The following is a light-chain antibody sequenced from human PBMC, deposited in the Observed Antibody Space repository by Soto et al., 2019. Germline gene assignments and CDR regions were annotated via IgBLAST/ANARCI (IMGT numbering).Light chain of an antibody. CDR2: AAS. J-gene: IGKJ4*01. CDR3: QQAESFPLT. Sequence: DIQMTQSPSSVSASVGDRVIITCRPSRFISSWLAWYQQKQGEAPKLLIYAASRLHSGVPSRFSGSGSGTDFTLTISSLQPEDFGTYYCQQAESFPLTFGGGTRVEIK. V-gene: IGKV1D-12*01. CDR1: RFISSW.